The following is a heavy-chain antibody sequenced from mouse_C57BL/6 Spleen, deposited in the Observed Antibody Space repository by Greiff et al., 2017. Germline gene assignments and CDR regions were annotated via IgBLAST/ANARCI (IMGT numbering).Heavy chain of an antibody. D-gene: IGHD1-1*01. V-gene: IGHV1-81*01. CDR3: AREGAYYHGSSPPPPYFDY. J-gene: IGHJ2*01. CDR1: GYTFTSYG. CDR2: IYPRSGNT. Sequence: QVQLQQSGAELARPGASVKLSCKASGYTFTSYGISWVKQRTGQGLEWIGEIYPRSGNTYYNEKFKGKATLTADKSSSTAYMELRSLTSEDSAVYFCAREGAYYHGSSPPPPYFDYWGQGTTLTVSS.